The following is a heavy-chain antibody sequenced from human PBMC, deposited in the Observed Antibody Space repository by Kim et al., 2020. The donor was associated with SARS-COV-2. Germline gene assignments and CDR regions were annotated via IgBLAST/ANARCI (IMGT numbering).Heavy chain of an antibody. J-gene: IGHJ4*02. D-gene: IGHD3-22*01. CDR1: GFIFSTDG. V-gene: IGHV3-7*01. Sequence: GGSLRLYCAATGFIFSTDGISWVRQAQEMVHVWVSNISKEGREKYYMDSLTGRFPISRDKAENSLYLQINSLRAEDTAFYYCAREFTGSGYFDYWGQGTLVTVS. CDR3: AREFTGSGYFDY. CDR2: ISKEGREK.